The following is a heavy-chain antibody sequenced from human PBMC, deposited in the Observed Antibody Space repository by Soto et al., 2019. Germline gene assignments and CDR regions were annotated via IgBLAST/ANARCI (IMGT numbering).Heavy chain of an antibody. CDR3: AKDLSDYYDSSGWVPGH. CDR2: ISWDGGST. J-gene: IGHJ4*02. Sequence: PGESLKISCAASGFTFDDYAMHWVRQAPGKVLEWVSLISWDGGSTYYADSVKGRFTISRDNSKNSLYLQMNSLRAEDTALYYCAKDLSDYYDSSGWVPGHWGQGTLVTVSS. D-gene: IGHD3-22*01. V-gene: IGHV3-43D*04. CDR1: GFTFDDYA.